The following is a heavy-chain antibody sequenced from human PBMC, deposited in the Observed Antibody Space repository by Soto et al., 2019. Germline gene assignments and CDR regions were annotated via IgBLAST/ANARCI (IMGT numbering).Heavy chain of an antibody. J-gene: IGHJ4*02. CDR2: ISWNSRRI. D-gene: IGHD4-17*01. CDR3: AKGEGYDYGDYALDY. Sequence: EVQLVESGGGLVQPGRSLRLSCAASGFTFDDYAMHWVRQVPGKGLEWVSGISWNSRRIGYADSVKGRFTISRDNAKNSLYLQMNSLRAEDTALYYCAKGEGYDYGDYALDYWGQGTLVTVSS. CDR1: GFTFDDYA. V-gene: IGHV3-9*01.